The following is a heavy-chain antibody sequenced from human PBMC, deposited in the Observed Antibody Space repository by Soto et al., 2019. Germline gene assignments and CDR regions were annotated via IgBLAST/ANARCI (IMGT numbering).Heavy chain of an antibody. CDR2: ISYDGSNK. J-gene: IGHJ6*02. V-gene: IGHV3-30*03. D-gene: IGHD3-22*01. CDR3: TTGIVVVIPSGMDV. CDR1: GFTFSSYG. Sequence: SLRLSCAASGFTFSSYGMHWVRQAPGKGLEWVAVISYDGSNKYYADSVKGRFTISRDDSKNTLYLQMNSLKTEDTAVYYCTTGIVVVIPSGMDVWGQGTTVTVSS.